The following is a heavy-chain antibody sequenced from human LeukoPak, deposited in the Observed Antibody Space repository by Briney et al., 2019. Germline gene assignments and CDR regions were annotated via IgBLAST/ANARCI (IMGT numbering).Heavy chain of an antibody. D-gene: IGHD3-10*01. V-gene: IGHV4-59*01. CDR1: GGSISSYY. CDR3: ARDHRYYGSGSYFNN. Sequence: SETLSLTCTVSGGSISSYYWSWIRQPPGKGLEWIGYIYYSGSTNYNPSLKSRVTISVDTSKNQFSLKLSSVTAADTAVYYCARDHRYYGSGSYFNNWGQGTLVTVSS. J-gene: IGHJ4*02. CDR2: IYYSGST.